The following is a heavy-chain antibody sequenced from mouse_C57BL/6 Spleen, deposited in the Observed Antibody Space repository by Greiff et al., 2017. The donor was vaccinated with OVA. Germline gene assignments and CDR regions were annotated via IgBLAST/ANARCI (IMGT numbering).Heavy chain of an antibody. CDR3: ARGDSSGYAMDY. J-gene: IGHJ4*01. CDR1: GYTFTSYW. V-gene: IGHV1-53*01. D-gene: IGHD3-2*02. Sequence: QVQLLQPGTELVKPGASVKLSCKASGYTFTSYWMHWVKQRPGQGLEWIGNINPSNGGTNYNEKFKSKATLTVDKSSSTAYMQLSSLTSEDSAVYYCARGDSSGYAMDYWGQGTSVTVSS. CDR2: INPSNGGT.